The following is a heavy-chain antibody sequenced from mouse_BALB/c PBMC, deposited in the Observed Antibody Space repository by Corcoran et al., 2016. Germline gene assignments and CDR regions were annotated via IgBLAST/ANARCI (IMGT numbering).Heavy chain of an antibody. CDR3: ARKYGNYDAMDY. J-gene: IGHJ4*01. D-gene: IGHD2-10*02. CDR2: ISCYNGAT. Sequence: LVKTGASVKISCKASGYSFTGYYMHWVKQSHGKSLEWIGYISCYNGATSSNQKFKGKATFTVDTSSSTAYMQLNSLTSEDSAVYYCARKYGNYDAMDYWGQGTSVTVSS. V-gene: IGHV1S34*01. CDR1: GYSFTGYY.